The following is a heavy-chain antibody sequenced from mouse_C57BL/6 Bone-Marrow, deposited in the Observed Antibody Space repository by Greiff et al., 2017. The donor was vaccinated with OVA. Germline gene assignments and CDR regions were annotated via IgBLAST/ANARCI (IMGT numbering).Heavy chain of an antibody. Sequence: EVQRVESGGDLVKPGGSLKLSCAASGFTFSSYGMSWVRPTPDKRLEWVATISSGGSYTYYHDSVKGRFTISRDNAKTTLYLQRSSLKSEDTAMYYFARHIYDGYPRAMDYWGQGTSVTVAS. CDR1: GFTFSSYG. CDR3: ARHIYDGYPRAMDY. J-gene: IGHJ4*01. CDR2: ISSGGSYT. V-gene: IGHV5-6*01. D-gene: IGHD2-3*01.